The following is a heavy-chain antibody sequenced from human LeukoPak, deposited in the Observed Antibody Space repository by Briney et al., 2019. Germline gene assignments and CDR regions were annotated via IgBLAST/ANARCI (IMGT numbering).Heavy chain of an antibody. V-gene: IGHV3-21*01. CDR3: ARSRLAVAGPHESDYFDY. Sequence: PGGSLRLSCAASGFTFSSYSMNWVRQAPGKGLEWVSSISSSSSYIYYADSVKGRFTISRDNAKNSLYLQMNSLRAEDTAVYYCARSRLAVAGPHESDYFDYWGQGTLVTVSS. CDR1: GFTFSSYS. J-gene: IGHJ4*02. D-gene: IGHD6-19*01. CDR2: ISSSSSYI.